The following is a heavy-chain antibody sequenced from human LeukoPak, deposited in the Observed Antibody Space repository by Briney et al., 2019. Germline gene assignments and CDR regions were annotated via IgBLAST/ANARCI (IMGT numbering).Heavy chain of an antibody. V-gene: IGHV1-46*01. Sequence: ASVKVSCKASGYTFTSYYMHWVRQAPGQGLEWMGIINPSGGSTSYAQKFQGRVTMTRDTSTSTVYMELSSLRSEDTAVYYCARLGNYYDSSGYYDNDYWGQGTLVTVSS. CDR1: GYTFTSYY. J-gene: IGHJ4*02. D-gene: IGHD3-22*01. CDR3: ARLGNYYDSSGYYDNDY. CDR2: INPSGGST.